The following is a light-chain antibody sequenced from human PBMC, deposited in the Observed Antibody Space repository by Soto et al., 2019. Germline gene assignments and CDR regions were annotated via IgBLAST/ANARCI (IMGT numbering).Light chain of an antibody. V-gene: IGKV3-15*01. Sequence: ERVMTHSPATLSVSQGERATRSFRASQSVSSNLAWYQQKPGQAPRLLIYGASTRATGIPARFSGSGSGTEFTLTISSLQSEDFAVYYCQQYGSSGTFGQGTKVDIK. CDR1: QSVSSN. J-gene: IGKJ1*01. CDR2: GAS. CDR3: QQYGSSGT.